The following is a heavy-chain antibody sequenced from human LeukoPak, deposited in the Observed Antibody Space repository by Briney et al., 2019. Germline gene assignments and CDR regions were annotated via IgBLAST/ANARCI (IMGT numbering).Heavy chain of an antibody. D-gene: IGHD2-15*01. V-gene: IGHV3-9*01. J-gene: IGHJ4*02. CDR1: GFTFDDYA. Sequence: PGGSLRLSCAASGFTFDDYAMHWVRQAPGKGLEWVSGISWNSNTIGYADSVKGRFTISRDNAKHSLYLQMNSLRAEDTALYYCAKDMVGSAMTEIDYWGQGTLVTVSS. CDR2: ISWNSNTI. CDR3: AKDMVGSAMTEIDY.